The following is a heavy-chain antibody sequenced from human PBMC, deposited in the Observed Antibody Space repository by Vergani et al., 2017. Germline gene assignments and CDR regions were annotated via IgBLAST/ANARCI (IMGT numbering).Heavy chain of an antibody. D-gene: IGHD3-10*01. CDR2: ISGSGGST. CDR3: AKVSSYYYGSGSYFLYYSMDV. J-gene: IGHJ6*02. V-gene: IGHV3-23*01. Sequence: EVQLLESGGGLVQPGGSLRLSCAASGFTFSSYAMSWVRQAPGKGLEWVSAISGSGGSTYYADSVKGRFTISRDNSKNTLYLKMNSLRAEDTAVYYCAKVSSYYYGSGSYFLYYSMDVWGQGTTVTVSS. CDR1: GFTFSSYA.